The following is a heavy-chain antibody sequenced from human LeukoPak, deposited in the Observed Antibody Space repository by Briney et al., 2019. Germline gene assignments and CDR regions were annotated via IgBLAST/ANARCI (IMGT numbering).Heavy chain of an antibody. D-gene: IGHD1-14*01. J-gene: IGHJ2*01. Sequence: GGSLRLSCVASGFAFSSYGMHWVRQAPGKGLEWVSFVCNGGTYIYYADSVKGRFTISRDDAKNSLYLQMNSLTAEDTAEYYCARNKINTVTTGWYFDLWGRGTLVTVSS. V-gene: IGHV3-21*01. CDR1: GFAFSSYG. CDR3: ARNKINTVTTGWYFDL. CDR2: VCNGGTYI.